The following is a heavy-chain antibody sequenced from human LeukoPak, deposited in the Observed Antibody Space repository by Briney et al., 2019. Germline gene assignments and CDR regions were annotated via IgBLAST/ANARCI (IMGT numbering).Heavy chain of an antibody. CDR2: IYYSGST. CDR3: ARHSSSWYDNYYYYYGMDV. J-gene: IGHJ6*02. CDR1: GGSISSYY. Sequence: SETLSLTCTVSGGSISSYYWSWIRQPPGKGLEWIGYIYYSGSTNYNPSLKSRVTISVDTSKNQFPLKLSSVTAADTAVYYCARHSSSWYDNYYYYYGMDVWGQGTTVTVSS. D-gene: IGHD6-13*01. V-gene: IGHV4-59*01.